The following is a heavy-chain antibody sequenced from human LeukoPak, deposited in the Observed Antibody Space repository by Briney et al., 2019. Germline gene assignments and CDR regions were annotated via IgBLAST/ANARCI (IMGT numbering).Heavy chain of an antibody. CDR2: IYTSGST. CDR1: GGSISTYY. D-gene: IGHD2-21*02. Sequence: PSETLSLTCTVSGGSISTYYWTWIRQPAGKGLEWIGRIYTSGSTNYNPSLKSRVTMSVDTSKNQFSLNLSSVTAADTAVYYCARWRVATGTFAFDYWGQGTQVTVSS. V-gene: IGHV4-4*07. J-gene: IGHJ4*02. CDR3: ARWRVATGTFAFDY.